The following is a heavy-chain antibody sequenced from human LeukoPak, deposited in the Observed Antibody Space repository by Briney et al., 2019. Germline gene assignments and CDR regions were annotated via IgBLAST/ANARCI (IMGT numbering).Heavy chain of an antibody. V-gene: IGHV4-59*12. Sequence: PETLSLTCTVSGGSISSYYWSWIRQPPGKGLEWIGYIYYSGSTNYNPSLKSRVTISVDTSKNQFSLKLSSVTAADTAVYYCARDPLSSGFAYWGQGTLVTVSS. J-gene: IGHJ4*02. CDR1: GGSISSYY. CDR2: IYYSGST. D-gene: IGHD6-19*01. CDR3: ARDPLSSGFAY.